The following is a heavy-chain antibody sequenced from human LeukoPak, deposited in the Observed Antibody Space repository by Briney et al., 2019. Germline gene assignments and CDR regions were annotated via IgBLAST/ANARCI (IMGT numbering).Heavy chain of an antibody. J-gene: IGHJ6*02. CDR1: GGSFSGYY. CDR3: ARARPRYCSSTSCYVHYYYGIDV. V-gene: IGHV4-34*01. CDR2: INHSGST. D-gene: IGHD2-2*01. Sequence: SETLSLTCAVYGGSFSGYYWSWIRQPPGKGLEWIGEINHSGSTNYNPSLKSRVTISVDTSKNQFSLKLSSVTAADTAVYYCARARPRYCSSTSCYVHYYYGIDVWGQGTTVTVSS.